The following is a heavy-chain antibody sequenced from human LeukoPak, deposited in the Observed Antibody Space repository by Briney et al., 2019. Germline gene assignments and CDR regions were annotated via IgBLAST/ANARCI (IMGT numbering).Heavy chain of an antibody. CDR1: GGTFSSYA. J-gene: IGHJ4*02. CDR2: IIPILGIA. CDR3: ATPSIVGATGYDY. V-gene: IGHV1-69*04. D-gene: IGHD1-26*01. Sequence: SVKVSCKASGGTFSSYAISWVRQAPGQGLEWMGRIIPILGIANYAQKFPGRVTITADKSTSTAYMELSSLRSEDTAVYYCATPSIVGATGYDYWGQGTLVTVSS.